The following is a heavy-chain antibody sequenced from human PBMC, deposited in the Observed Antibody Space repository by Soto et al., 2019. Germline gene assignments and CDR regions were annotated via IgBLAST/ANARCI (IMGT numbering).Heavy chain of an antibody. Sequence: ASVKVSCKASGYTFTSYAMHWVRQAPGQRLEWMGWINAGNGNTKYSQKFQGRVTITADESTSTAYMELSSLRSEDTAVYYCAREDPPGQRAYYYGIDVWGQGTTVTVSS. CDR2: INAGNGNT. CDR1: GYTFTSYA. J-gene: IGHJ6*02. CDR3: AREDPPGQRAYYYGIDV. V-gene: IGHV1-3*01.